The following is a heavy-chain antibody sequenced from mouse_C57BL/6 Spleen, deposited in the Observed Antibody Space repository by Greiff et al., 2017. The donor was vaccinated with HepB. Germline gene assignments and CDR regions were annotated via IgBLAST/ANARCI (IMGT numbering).Heavy chain of an antibody. CDR2: IYPSDSET. Sequence: QVQLQQPGAELVRPGSSVKLSCKASGYTFTSYWMDWVKQRPGQGLEWIGNIYPSDSETHYNQKFKDKATLTVDKSSSTAYMQLSSLTSEDSAVYYCARSIYYSVYFDVWGTGTTVTVSS. CDR1: GYTFTSYW. J-gene: IGHJ1*03. D-gene: IGHD1-1*01. CDR3: ARSIYYSVYFDV. V-gene: IGHV1-61*01.